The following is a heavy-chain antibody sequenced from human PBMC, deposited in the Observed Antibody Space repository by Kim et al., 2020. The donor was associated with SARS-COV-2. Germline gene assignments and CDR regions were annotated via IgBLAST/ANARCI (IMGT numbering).Heavy chain of an antibody. V-gene: IGHV3-49*04. CDR3: TRLGVAVAGTDY. J-gene: IGHJ4*02. CDR2: IRSKAYGGTT. D-gene: IGHD6-19*01. CDR1: GFTFGDYA. Sequence: GGSLRLSCTASGFTFGDYAMSWVRQAPGKGLEWVGFIRSKAYGGTTEYAASVKGRFTISRDDSKSIAYLQMNSLKTEDTAVYYCTRLGVAVAGTDYWGQGTLVTVSS.